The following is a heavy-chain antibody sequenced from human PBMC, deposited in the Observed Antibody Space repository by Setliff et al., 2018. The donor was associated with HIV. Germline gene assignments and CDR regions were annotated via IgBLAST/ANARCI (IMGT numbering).Heavy chain of an antibody. CDR3: AKDFLYSSGWYEGWSDP. V-gene: IGHV3-30*02. J-gene: IGHJ5*02. CDR2: IRYDGSDK. D-gene: IGHD6-19*01. CDR1: GFTFSSYG. Sequence: GGSLRLSCAASGFTFSSYGMHWVRQAPGKGLEWVTFIRYDGSDKYYADSVKGRFTISRDNSKNTLYLQMNSLRPEDTALYYCAKDFLYSSGWYEGWSDPWGQGTLVTVSS.